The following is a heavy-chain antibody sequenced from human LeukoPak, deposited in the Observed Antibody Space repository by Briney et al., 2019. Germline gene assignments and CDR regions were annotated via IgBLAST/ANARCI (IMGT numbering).Heavy chain of an antibody. Sequence: ASVKVSCKASGYTFTGYYMHWVRQAPGQGLEWMGWINPNSGGTNYAQKFQGRVTMTRDTSISTAYMELSRLRSDDTTVYYCARVERSESMVYYFDYWGQGTLVTVSP. D-gene: IGHD4/OR15-4a*01. J-gene: IGHJ4*02. V-gene: IGHV1-2*02. CDR1: GYTFTGYY. CDR3: ARVERSESMVYYFDY. CDR2: INPNSGGT.